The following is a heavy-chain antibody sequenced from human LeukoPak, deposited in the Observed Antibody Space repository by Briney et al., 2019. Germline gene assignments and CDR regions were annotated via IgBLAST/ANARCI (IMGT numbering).Heavy chain of an antibody. CDR1: GFTFTNNF. CDR3: ARGADGVSSNSRGWFDP. V-gene: IGHV3-21*01. Sequence: PGGSLRLSCAASGFTFTNNFMSWVRQAPGKGLEWVSSISTSSSYIYYADSVKGRFTISRDNARNSLYLQMNTLRAEDTAVYSCARGADGVSSNSRGWFDPWGQGTLVTVSS. CDR2: ISTSSSYI. D-gene: IGHD2-15*01. J-gene: IGHJ5*02.